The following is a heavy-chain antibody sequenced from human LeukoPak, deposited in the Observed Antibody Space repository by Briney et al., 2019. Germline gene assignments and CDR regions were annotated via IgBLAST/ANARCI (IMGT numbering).Heavy chain of an antibody. V-gene: IGHV1-69*04. J-gene: IGHJ3*02. CDR1: GGTFSSYA. CDR3: ARRAQRGYYDSSGLSAFDI. CDR2: IIPILGIA. D-gene: IGHD3-22*01. Sequence: ASVKVSCKASGGTFSSYAISWVRQAPGQGLEWMGRIIPILGIANYAQKFQGRVTITADKSTSTAYMELSSLRSEDTAVYYCARRAQRGYYDSSGLSAFDIWGQGTMVTVSS.